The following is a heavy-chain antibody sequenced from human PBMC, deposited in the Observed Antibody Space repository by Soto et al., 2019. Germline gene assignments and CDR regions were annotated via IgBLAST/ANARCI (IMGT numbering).Heavy chain of an antibody. V-gene: IGHV1-2*02. CDR2: INPGTGAT. Sequence: HEHLVQSGAEVKRPGASLKVSCKASGYSFTDYYIHWVRQAPGQGLEWMGWINPGTGATNYAQNFPGRVTLTSDTSIETASVDLTSLTSDDTAIYVCARGDFGSGGWPFPYFDYWGQGTLVIVSS. J-gene: IGHJ4*02. CDR1: GYSFTDYY. CDR3: ARGDFGSGGWPFPYFDY. D-gene: IGHD2-8*02.